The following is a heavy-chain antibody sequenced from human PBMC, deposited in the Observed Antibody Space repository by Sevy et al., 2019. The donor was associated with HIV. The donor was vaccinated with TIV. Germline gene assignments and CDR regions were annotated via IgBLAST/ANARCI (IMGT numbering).Heavy chain of an antibody. CDR3: ARGSSSYAMS. CDR1: GFIFSTYN. V-gene: IGHV3-21*01. Sequence: GGSLRLSCAASGFIFSTYNMNWVRQAPGKGLEWVSSISSSSSYIYYADSVKGRFTISRDNAKKLLFLKMNSLRVEDTAVYYWARGSSSYAMSWGQGTLVTVSS. CDR2: ISSSSSYI. J-gene: IGHJ4*02. D-gene: IGHD2-2*01.